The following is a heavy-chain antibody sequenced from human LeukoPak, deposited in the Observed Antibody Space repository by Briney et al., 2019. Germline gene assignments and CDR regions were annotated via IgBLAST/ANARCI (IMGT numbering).Heavy chain of an antibody. Sequence: GGSLRLSCAASGFTFSSYRMNWVRQAPGKGLGWVSSISSSSSYIYYADSVKGRFTISRDNAKNSLYLQMNSLRAEDTAVYYCARDRGIPDAFDIWGQRKMVTVSS. CDR2: ISSSSSYI. J-gene: IGHJ3*02. CDR3: ARDRGIPDAFDI. V-gene: IGHV3-21*01. D-gene: IGHD3-16*01. CDR1: GFTFSSYR.